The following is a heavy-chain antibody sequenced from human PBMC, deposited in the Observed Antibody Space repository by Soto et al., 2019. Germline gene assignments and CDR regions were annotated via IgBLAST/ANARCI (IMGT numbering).Heavy chain of an antibody. CDR2: ISAYNGNT. V-gene: IGHV1-18*01. D-gene: IGHD3-10*01. CDR1: GYSFTSYG. J-gene: IGHJ6*02. CDR3: ARDNGFGESDV. Sequence: QVQLVQSGAEVKKPGASVKVSCKASGYSFTSYGISWVRQAPGQGLEWMGWISAYNGNTNYAQKLQGRDTMTADTSTSTDYMEPRSLRSDDTAVYYCARDNGFGESDVWGQGTTVTVSS.